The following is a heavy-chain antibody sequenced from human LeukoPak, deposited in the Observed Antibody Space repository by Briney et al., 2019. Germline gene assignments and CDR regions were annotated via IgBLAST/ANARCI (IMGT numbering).Heavy chain of an antibody. Sequence: GGSLRLSCAASGFTVSSNYMSWVRQAPGKGLESVSVIYSGGSTYYADSVKGRFTISRDNSKNTLYLQMNSLRAEDTAVYYCAKEGRILGTNDYWGQGTLVTVST. V-gene: IGHV3-53*01. CDR2: IYSGGST. CDR1: GFTVSSNY. D-gene: IGHD2-8*01. CDR3: AKEGRILGTNDY. J-gene: IGHJ4*02.